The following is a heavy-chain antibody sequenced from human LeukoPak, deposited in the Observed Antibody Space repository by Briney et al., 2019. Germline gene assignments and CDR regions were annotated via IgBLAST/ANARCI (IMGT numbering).Heavy chain of an antibody. CDR2: ISSSSSYI. D-gene: IGHD6-13*01. V-gene: IGHV3-21*01. CDR3: ASTPGIAAAGGGY. J-gene: IGHJ4*02. CDR1: GFTFSSYG. Sequence: GGSLRLSCAASGFTFSSYGMHWVRQAPGKGLEWVSSISSSSSYIYYADSVKGRFTISRDNAKNSLYLQMNSLRAEDTAVYYCASTPGIAAAGGGYWGQGTLVTVSS.